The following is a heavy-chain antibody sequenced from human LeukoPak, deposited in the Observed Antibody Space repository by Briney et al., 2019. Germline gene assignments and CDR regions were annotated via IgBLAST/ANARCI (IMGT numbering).Heavy chain of an antibody. V-gene: IGHV3-48*04. CDR1: GFTFSSYS. J-gene: IGHJ4*02. Sequence: GGSLSLSCAPSGFTFSSYSMNWVRQAPGKGREWVSYISSSSSNIYYAPSVKGRFTLSRDHAQNSLYLQMDSLRAEHTAVYYCARGAARMVELATIISFEYGGQGTLLSVPS. D-gene: IGHD5-24*01. CDR3: ARGAARMVELATIISFEY. CDR2: ISSSSSNI.